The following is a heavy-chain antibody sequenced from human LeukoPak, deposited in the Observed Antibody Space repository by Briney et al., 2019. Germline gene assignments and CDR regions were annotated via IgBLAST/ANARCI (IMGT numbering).Heavy chain of an antibody. CDR1: GGSISSYY. J-gene: IGHJ6*03. Sequence: SETLSLTCTVSGGSISSYYWSWIRQPPGKGLEWIGYIYHSGSTYYNPSLKSRVTISVDRSKNQFSLKLSSVTAADTAVYYCAREAATDTYYYYMDVWGKGTTVTVSS. CDR2: IYHSGST. D-gene: IGHD2-15*01. V-gene: IGHV4-59*12. CDR3: AREAATDTYYYYMDV.